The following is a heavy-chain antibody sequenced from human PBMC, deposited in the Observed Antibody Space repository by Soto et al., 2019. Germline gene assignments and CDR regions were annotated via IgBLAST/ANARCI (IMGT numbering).Heavy chain of an antibody. CDR2: INPSGGST. J-gene: IGHJ4*02. D-gene: IGHD5-12*01. CDR1: GYTFTSCY. CDR3: ARDGEGRDGYNFYFDY. Sequence: GASVKVSCKSSGYTFTSCYIHWVRQAPGQGLEWVGIINPSGGSTSYAQKFQGRVTMTRDTSTSTVYMELSSLRSEDTAVYYCARDGEGRDGYNFYFDYWGQGTLVTVSS. V-gene: IGHV1-46*01.